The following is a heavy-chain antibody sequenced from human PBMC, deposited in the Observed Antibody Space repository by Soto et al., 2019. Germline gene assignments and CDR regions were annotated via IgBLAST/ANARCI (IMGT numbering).Heavy chain of an antibody. D-gene: IGHD2-2*01. V-gene: IGHV1-46*03. J-gene: IGHJ5*02. CDR2: INPSGGST. Sequence: GASVKVSCKASGYTFTSYYMHWVRQAPGQGLEWMGIINPSGGSTSYAQKFQGRVTMTRDTSTSTVYMELSSLRSEDTAVYYCARGSTLMVVVPAASLDPWYQGPLVTVFS. CDR3: ARGSTLMVVVPAASLDP. CDR1: GYTFTSYY.